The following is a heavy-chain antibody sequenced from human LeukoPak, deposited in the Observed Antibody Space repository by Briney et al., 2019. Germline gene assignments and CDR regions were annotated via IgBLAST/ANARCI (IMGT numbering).Heavy chain of an antibody. V-gene: IGHV3-20*04. CDR1: GFTFDDYG. Sequence: PGVSLRLSCAASGFTFDDYGMRWVRHAPGKALEGVSGMNWNGGSTGYADSVKGRFTISRDNAKNSLYLQMNSLRAEDTDLYYCAREPHYYDSSGYLVSAAFDIWGQGTMVTVSS. CDR2: MNWNGGST. J-gene: IGHJ3*02. D-gene: IGHD3-22*01. CDR3: AREPHYYDSSGYLVSAAFDI.